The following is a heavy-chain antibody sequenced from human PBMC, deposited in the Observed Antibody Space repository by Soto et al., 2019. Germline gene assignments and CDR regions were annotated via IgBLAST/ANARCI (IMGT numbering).Heavy chain of an antibody. J-gene: IGHJ5*02. CDR2: IYWDDDK. V-gene: IGHV2-5*02. Sequence: QITLKESGPTLVKPTQTLTLTCTFSGFSLSTSGVGVAWIRQPPEKALEWLAAIYWDDDKHYSPSLKTRLTITXXTSKTQVVLTMTNMDPVDTATYYCAHRRGVTWFDPWGQGTLVTVSS. CDR1: GFSLSTSGVG. D-gene: IGHD3-3*01. CDR3: AHRRGVTWFDP.